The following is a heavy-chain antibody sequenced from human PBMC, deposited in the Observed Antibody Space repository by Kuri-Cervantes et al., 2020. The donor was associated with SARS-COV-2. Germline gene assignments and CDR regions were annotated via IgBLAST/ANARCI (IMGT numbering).Heavy chain of an antibody. CDR1: GFTFSSYA. V-gene: IGHV3-48*03. CDR2: ISSSGTTI. J-gene: IGHJ5*02. D-gene: IGHD7-27*01. Sequence: GESLKISRAASGFTFSSYAMHWVRQAPGKGLEWVSYISSSGTTIHYADSMKGRFTISRDNAKNSVYLQMNSLRAEDTAVYYCARDLRLGKSLDHWGQGTLVTVSS. CDR3: ARDLRLGKSLDH.